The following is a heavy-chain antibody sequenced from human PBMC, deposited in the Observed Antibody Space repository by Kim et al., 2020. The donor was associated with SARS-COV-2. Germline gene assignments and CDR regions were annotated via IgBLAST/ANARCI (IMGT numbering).Heavy chain of an antibody. D-gene: IGHD6-6*01. V-gene: IGHV1-8*01. CDR2: MNPNSGNT. CDR3: ARWYGPEYSSSDDAFDI. Sequence: ASVKVSCKASGYTFTSYDINWVRQATGQGLEWMGWMNPNSGNTGYAQKFQGRVTMTRNTSISTAYMELSSLRSEDTAVYYCARWYGPEYSSSDDAFDIWGQGTMVTVSS. J-gene: IGHJ3*02. CDR1: GYTFTSYD.